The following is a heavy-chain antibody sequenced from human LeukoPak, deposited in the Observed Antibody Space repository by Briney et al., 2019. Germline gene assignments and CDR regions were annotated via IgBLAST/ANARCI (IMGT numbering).Heavy chain of an antibody. V-gene: IGHV3-64D*06. J-gene: IGHJ4*02. Sequence: HPGGSLRLSCSVSGFTFSTYVMHWVRQAPGKGLEYVSAISSNGDNTYYADSVKGRSTISRDNSKNTLYLQMSSLRADDTAVYYCVRGTGYWGQGTLVTVSS. CDR2: ISSNGDNT. CDR1: GFTFSTYV. CDR3: VRGTGY.